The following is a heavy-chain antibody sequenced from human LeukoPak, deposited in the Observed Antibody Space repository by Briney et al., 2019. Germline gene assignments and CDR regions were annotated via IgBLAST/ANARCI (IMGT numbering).Heavy chain of an antibody. Sequence: SETLSLTCTVSGGSISSYYWSWIREPPGKGLEWLGYIYYSGSTNYTPSLKSRVTISVDTSKNQFSLKLSSVTAADTAVYYCAREYDSSGYAFDYWGQGTLVTVSS. CDR3: AREYDSSGYAFDY. D-gene: IGHD3-22*01. CDR1: GGSISSYY. CDR2: IYYSGST. V-gene: IGHV4-59*13. J-gene: IGHJ4*02.